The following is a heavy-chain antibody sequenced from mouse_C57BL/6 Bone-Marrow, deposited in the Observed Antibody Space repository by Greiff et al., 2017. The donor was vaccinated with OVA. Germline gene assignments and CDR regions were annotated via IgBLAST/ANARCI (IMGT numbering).Heavy chain of an antibody. Sequence: VQVVESGAELVRPGASVTLSCKASGYTFTDYEMHWVKQTPVHGLEWIGAIDPETGGTAYNQKFKGKAILTADKSSSTAYMELRSLTSEDSAVYYCKRGYRNYYAMDYWGQGTSVTVSS. D-gene: IGHD2-5*01. J-gene: IGHJ4*01. CDR2: IDPETGGT. V-gene: IGHV1-15*01. CDR1: GYTFTDYE. CDR3: KRGYRNYYAMDY.